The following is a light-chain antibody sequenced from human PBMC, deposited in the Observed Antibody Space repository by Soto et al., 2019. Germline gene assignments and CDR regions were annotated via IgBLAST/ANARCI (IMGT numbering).Light chain of an antibody. CDR2: APS. Sequence: ILLTQSPSSLSASVGDRVTITCRASQGIDTSLAWYQQKPGKAPKLLIYAPSNFQSGVPSRFSGSGSGTHFTLTISSLEPEDFAVYYCQQRSNWPPITFGQGTRLEIK. CDR1: QGIDTS. V-gene: IGKV1-9*01. J-gene: IGKJ5*01. CDR3: QQRSNWPPIT.